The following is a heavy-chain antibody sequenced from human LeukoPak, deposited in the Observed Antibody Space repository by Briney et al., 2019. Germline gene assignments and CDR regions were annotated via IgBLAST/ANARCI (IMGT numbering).Heavy chain of an antibody. Sequence: SETLSLTCTVSGGSISSYYWSWIRQPPGKGLEWIGYIYDSGSTNYNPSLKSRVTISVDTSKNQFSLKLSSVTAADTAVYYCARVGYDFWSGYYGGGDYYYYYMDVWGKGTTVTVSS. CDR1: GGSISSYY. J-gene: IGHJ6*03. V-gene: IGHV4-59*01. D-gene: IGHD3-3*01. CDR3: ARVGYDFWSGYYGGGDYYYYYMDV. CDR2: IYDSGST.